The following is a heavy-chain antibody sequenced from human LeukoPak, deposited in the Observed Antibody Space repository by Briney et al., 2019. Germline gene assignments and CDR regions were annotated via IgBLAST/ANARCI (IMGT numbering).Heavy chain of an antibody. CDR3: ARASRWLAFDL. CDR1: GYAVGNIH. Sequence: RGSLRLSCAASGYAVGNIHMNWVRQAPGKGLEWVSVIYNGAETSYADSVKGRFSISRDSSKNTLYLQMNRLRAEDTGVYYCARASRWLAFDLWGQGTLVTCSS. V-gene: IGHV3-66*01. D-gene: IGHD6-19*01. CDR2: IYNGAET. J-gene: IGHJ4*02.